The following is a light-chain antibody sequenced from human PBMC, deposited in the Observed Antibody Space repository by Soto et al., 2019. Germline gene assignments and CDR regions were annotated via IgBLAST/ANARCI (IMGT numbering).Light chain of an antibody. CDR3: QQYGTSEII. CDR1: QSVGSN. J-gene: IGKJ5*01. V-gene: IGKV3-20*01. CDR2: GAS. Sequence: EIVLTQSPGTLSLSPGERATLSCRASQSVGSNLAWYQQKPGQAPRLLIYGASTRATGIPPRFSGSGSGTDFTLTISRLETEDFAVFYCQQYGTSEIIFGQGTRLEIK.